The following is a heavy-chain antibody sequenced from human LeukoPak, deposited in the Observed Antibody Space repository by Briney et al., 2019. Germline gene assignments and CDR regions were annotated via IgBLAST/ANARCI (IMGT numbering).Heavy chain of an antibody. CDR3: ARAGPGSGWYFDY. Sequence: GASVKVSCKASGYDFTSVGITWVRRAPGQGLEWMGWISPYNGSTRYAQKFQGRVAMTTDTSTTTAYMELRGLRFNDTAVYYCARAGPGSGWYFDYWGQGTLVTVSS. CDR1: GYDFTSVG. V-gene: IGHV1-18*01. D-gene: IGHD6-19*01. CDR2: ISPYNGST. J-gene: IGHJ4*02.